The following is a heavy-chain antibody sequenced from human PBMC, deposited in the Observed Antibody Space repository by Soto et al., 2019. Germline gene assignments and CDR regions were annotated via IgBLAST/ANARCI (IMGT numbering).Heavy chain of an antibody. V-gene: IGHV3-23*01. D-gene: IGHD6-19*01. Sequence: EVQLLESGGGLVQPGGSLRLSCAASGFTFSSYAMSWVRQAPGKGLEWVSAISGSGGSTYYADSVKGRFTISRDNSKNALYLQMRSLRAEDTAVDYCAKGRSGWYPFDAFDLWGQGTMVTVSS. J-gene: IGHJ3*01. CDR3: AKGRSGWYPFDAFDL. CDR2: ISGSGGST. CDR1: GFTFSSYA.